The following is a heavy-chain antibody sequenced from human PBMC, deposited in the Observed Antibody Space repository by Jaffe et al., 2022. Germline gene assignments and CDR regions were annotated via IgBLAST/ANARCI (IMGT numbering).Heavy chain of an antibody. J-gene: IGHJ6*03. D-gene: IGHD1-1*01. Sequence: QVQLQESGPGLVKPSQTLSLTCTVSGGSISSGSYYWSWIRQPAGKGLEWIGRIYTSGSTNYNPSLKSRVTISVDTSKNQFSLKLSSVTAADTAVYYCAREIEGWNDPYYYYYYMDVWGKGTTVTVSS. CDR1: GGSISSGSYY. CDR2: IYTSGST. V-gene: IGHV4-61*02. CDR3: AREIEGWNDPYYYYYYMDV.